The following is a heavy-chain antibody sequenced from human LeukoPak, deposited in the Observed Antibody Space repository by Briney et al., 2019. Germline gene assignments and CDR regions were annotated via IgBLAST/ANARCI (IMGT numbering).Heavy chain of an antibody. J-gene: IGHJ6*02. Sequence: ASVKVSCKASGYTFTSYAMHWVRQSPGQRLEWMGWINAGNGNTKYSQKFQGRVTITRDTSASTAYMELSSLRSEDTAVYYCARADYLRFYYFGMDVWGQGTTVTVSS. CDR2: INAGNGNT. CDR3: ARADYLRFYYFGMDV. CDR1: GYTFTSYA. D-gene: IGHD5-12*01. V-gene: IGHV1-3*01.